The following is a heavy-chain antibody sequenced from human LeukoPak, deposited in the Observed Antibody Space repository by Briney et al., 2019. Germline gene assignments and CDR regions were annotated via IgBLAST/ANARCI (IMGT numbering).Heavy chain of an antibody. CDR3: AREDSSGYANDY. CDR2: ISWNSGSI. D-gene: IGHD3-22*01. V-gene: IGHV3-11*04. Sequence: GGSLRLSCAASGFTFSDYYMSWIRQAPGKGLEWVSGISWNSGSIGYADSVKGRFTISRDNAKNSLYLQMNSLRAEDTAVYYCAREDSSGYANDYWGQGTLVTVSS. CDR1: GFTFSDYY. J-gene: IGHJ4*02.